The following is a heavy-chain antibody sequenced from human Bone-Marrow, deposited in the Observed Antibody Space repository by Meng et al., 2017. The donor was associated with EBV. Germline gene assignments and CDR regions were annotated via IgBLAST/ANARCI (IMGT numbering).Heavy chain of an antibody. CDR2: VSADGDTT. J-gene: IGHJ4*02. Sequence: QVLPVDSVGCVVQPGRSLRLSCAAPAFTFSHYGMHWVRQAPGKGLEWVAVVSADGDTTYFADSVKGRFAVSRDNSNNNLYLQMNSLTTEDTALYYCAKEGTGSRYTFNHWGQGTLVTVSS. CDR1: AFTFSHYG. D-gene: IGHD1-26*01. CDR3: AKEGTGSRYTFNH. V-gene: IGHV3-30*18.